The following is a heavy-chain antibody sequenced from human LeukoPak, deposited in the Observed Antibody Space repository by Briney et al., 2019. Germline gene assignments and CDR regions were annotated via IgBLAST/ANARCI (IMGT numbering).Heavy chain of an antibody. CDR1: GDSISSYY. V-gene: IGHV4-59*01. D-gene: IGHD3-9*01. CDR2: IDYSGST. CDR3: ARGSRYFDWPMGY. J-gene: IGHJ4*02. Sequence: SETLSLTCTVSGDSISSYYWSWIRQPPGKGLEWIGYIDYSGSTNYNPSLKSRVTISVDTSKNQFSLKLSSVTAADTAVYYCARGSRYFDWPMGYWGQGTLVTVSS.